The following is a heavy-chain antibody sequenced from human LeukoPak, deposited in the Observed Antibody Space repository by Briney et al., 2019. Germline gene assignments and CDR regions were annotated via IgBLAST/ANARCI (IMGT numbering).Heavy chain of an antibody. CDR3: ATLDSSGYYYLY. CDR2: IYYSGST. D-gene: IGHD3-22*01. Sequence: PSETLSLTCTVSGGPISSTSYYWGWIRQPPGKGLEWIGSIYYSGSTYYNPSLESRVTISVDTSKNQFSLKLSSVTAADTAVYYCATLDSSGYYYLYWGQGTLVTVSS. V-gene: IGHV4-39*01. J-gene: IGHJ4*02. CDR1: GGPISSTSYY.